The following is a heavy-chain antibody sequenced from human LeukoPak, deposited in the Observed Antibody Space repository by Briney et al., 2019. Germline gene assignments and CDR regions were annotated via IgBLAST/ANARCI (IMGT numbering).Heavy chain of an antibody. CDR3: ALTYYYDSSGHFLFRGPHTNFDY. D-gene: IGHD3-22*01. CDR2: ISGSGGST. J-gene: IGHJ4*02. CDR1: GFTFSSYA. Sequence: PGGSLRLSCAASGFTFSSYAMSWVRQAPGKGLEWVSAISGSGGSTYYADSVKGRFTISRDNSKNTLYLQMNSLRAEDTAVYYCALTYYYDSSGHFLFRGPHTNFDYWGQGTLVTVSS. V-gene: IGHV3-23*01.